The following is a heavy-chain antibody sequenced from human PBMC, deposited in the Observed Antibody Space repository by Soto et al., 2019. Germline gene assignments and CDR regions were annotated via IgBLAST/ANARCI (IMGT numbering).Heavy chain of an antibody. D-gene: IGHD3-22*01. J-gene: IGHJ3*02. CDR2: INPNSGGT. CDR1: GYTFTGYY. CDR3: ARDSEYYYDSSGSPAPSLVFDI. V-gene: IGHV1-2*02. Sequence: GASVKVSCKASGYTFTGYYMHWVRQAPGQGLEWMGWINPNSGGTNYAQKFQGRGTMTRDTSTSTVYMELSSLRSEDTAVYYCARDSEYYYDSSGSPAPSLVFDIWGQGTMVTVSS.